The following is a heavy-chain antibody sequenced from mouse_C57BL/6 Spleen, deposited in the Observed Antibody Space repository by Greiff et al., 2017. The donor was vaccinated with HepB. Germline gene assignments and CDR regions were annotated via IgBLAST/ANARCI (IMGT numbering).Heavy chain of an antibody. D-gene: IGHD1-1*01. CDR2: IDPSDSET. CDR1: GYTFTSYW. J-gene: IGHJ1*03. Sequence: VQLQQSGAELVRPGSSVKLSCKASGYTFTSYWMHWVKQRPIQGLEWIGNIDPSDSETHYNQKFKDKATLTVDKSSSTAYMQLSSLTSEDSAVYYCASAHYGSSPGYFDVWGTGTTVTVSS. CDR3: ASAHYGSSPGYFDV. V-gene: IGHV1-52*01.